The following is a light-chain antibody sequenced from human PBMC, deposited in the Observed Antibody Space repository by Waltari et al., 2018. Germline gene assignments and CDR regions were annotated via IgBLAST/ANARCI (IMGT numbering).Light chain of an antibody. CDR3: SSYTSSGSLA. CDR2: AVS. V-gene: IGLV2-14*01. CDR1: SSDVGGYNY. Sequence: QSALTQPASVSGSPGQSITISCTGSSSDVGGYNYVSWYQQNRGTAPKLMIYAVSNRPSGISDRFSGSKSGNTASLTISGLRAEDEADYYCSSYTSSGSLAFGGGTKVTVL. J-gene: IGLJ2*01.